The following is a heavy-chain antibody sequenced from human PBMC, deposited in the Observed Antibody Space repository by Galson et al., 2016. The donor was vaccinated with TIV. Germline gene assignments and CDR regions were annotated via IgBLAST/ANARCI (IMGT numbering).Heavy chain of an antibody. J-gene: IGHJ4*02. V-gene: IGHV1-69-2*01. Sequence: VKVSCKVSGYIFTERFIHWVRQAPGERPEWVGRVDPDNGETLYAEKFQGRVTMAADTSGDTAFMDLSNLRSEDTAFFYCTTGGGSSGSYYFDFWGLGPRSPSPQ. D-gene: IGHD5-12*01. CDR1: GYIFTERF. CDR2: VDPDNGET. CDR3: TTGGGSSGSYYFDF.